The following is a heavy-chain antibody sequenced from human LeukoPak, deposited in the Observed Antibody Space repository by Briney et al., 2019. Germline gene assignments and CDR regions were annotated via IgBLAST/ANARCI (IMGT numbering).Heavy chain of an antibody. Sequence: GGSLRLSCAASGFTFSSYWMSWVRQAPGKGLEWVSSISSSSSYIYYADSVKGRFTISRDNAKSSLYLQMNSLRAEDTAVYYCAKAVPYFDYWGQGTLVTVSS. J-gene: IGHJ4*02. CDR3: AKAVPYFDY. CDR2: ISSSSSYI. CDR1: GFTFSSYW. D-gene: IGHD4-17*01. V-gene: IGHV3-21*01.